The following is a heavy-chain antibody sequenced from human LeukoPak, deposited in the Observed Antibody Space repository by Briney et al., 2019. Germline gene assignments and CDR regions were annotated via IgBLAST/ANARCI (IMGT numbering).Heavy chain of an antibody. CDR1: GGSISSYY. CDR2: IYYSGST. J-gene: IGHJ4*02. CDR3: ARGSGLFDY. V-gene: IGHV4-59*01. Sequence: SETLSLTCTVSGGSISSYYWSWIRQPPGKGLEWIGYIYYSGSTNYNPSLKSRVTISVDTSKNQFSPKLSSVTAADTAVYYCARGSGLFDYWGQGTLVTVSS.